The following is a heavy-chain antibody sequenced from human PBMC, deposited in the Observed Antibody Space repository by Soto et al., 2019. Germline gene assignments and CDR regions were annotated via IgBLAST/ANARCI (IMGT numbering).Heavy chain of an antibody. CDR2: IDTDGGGT. Sequence: EVQLVESGGGLVQPGGSLRVSCAASGFTFRSHRIHWVRQAPGKGLEWVSRIDTDGGGTSYADSVKGRFTISTDNAEXXXXXXXXXXXVEDTAXYYCATVFDVWGQGTLVTVSS. D-gene: IGHD3-10*01. CDR1: GFTFRSHR. CDR3: ATVFDV. J-gene: IGHJ4*02. V-gene: IGHV3-74*01.